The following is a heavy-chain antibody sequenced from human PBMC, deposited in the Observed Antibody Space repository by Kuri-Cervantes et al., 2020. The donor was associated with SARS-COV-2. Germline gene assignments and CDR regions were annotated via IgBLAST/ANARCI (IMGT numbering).Heavy chain of an antibody. V-gene: IGHV3-23*01. CDR1: GFTFSSYA. D-gene: IGHD6-19*01. Sequence: GGSLRLSCAASGFTFSSYAMSWVRQAPGKGLEWVSAISGSGGSTYYADSVKGRFTISRDNSKNTLYLQMNSPRAEDTAVYYCAKDLAVAGMEVYYYYYGMDVWAQGTMVTVPS. J-gene: IGHJ6*02. CDR2: ISGSGGST. CDR3: AKDLAVAGMEVYYYYYGMDV.